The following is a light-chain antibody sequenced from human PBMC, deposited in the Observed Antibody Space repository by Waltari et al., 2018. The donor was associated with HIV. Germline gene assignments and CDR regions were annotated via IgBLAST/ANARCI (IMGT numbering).Light chain of an antibody. CDR2: EDD. J-gene: IGLJ2*01. CDR1: SGSIASNY. CDR3: QSFDTSNQWI. V-gene: IGLV6-57*03. Sequence: NFMLTQPPSVSESPGKTVTISCTRSSGSIASNYVQWYQQRPGSAPTTLIYEDDQRPSGVPDRFSGSIDTSSNSASLTSPGLKTEDEADYYCQSFDTSNQWIFGGGTKLTVL.